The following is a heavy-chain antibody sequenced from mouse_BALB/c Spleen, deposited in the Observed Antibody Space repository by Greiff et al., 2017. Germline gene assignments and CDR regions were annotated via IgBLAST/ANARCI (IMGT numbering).Heavy chain of an antibody. J-gene: IGHJ3*01. CDR1: GYTFTDYE. Sequence: QVQLQQSGAELVRPGASVTLSCKASGYTFTDYEMHWVKQTPVHGLEWIGAIDPETGGTAYNQKFKGKATLTADKSSSTAYMELRSLTSEDSAVYYCTTHRGFAYWGQGTLVTVSA. V-gene: IGHV1-15*01. CDR2: IDPETGGT. D-gene: IGHD2-14*01. CDR3: TTHRGFAY.